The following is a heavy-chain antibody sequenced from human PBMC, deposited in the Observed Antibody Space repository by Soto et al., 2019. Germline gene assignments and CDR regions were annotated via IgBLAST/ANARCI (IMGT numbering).Heavy chain of an antibody. J-gene: IGHJ5*02. CDR1: GGSINDRHW. CDR3: STHPSYNWHDAGYFDP. V-gene: IGHV4-4*02. CDR2: IHHSGNT. D-gene: IGHD1-20*01. Sequence: SETLSLTCAVSGGSINDRHWWSWVRRPPGKGLEWIGEIHHSGNTNYNPSLESRVAISVDKSRNRFSLRLTSVTAADTALYYCSTHPSYNWHDAGYFDPWGPGTLVTVSS.